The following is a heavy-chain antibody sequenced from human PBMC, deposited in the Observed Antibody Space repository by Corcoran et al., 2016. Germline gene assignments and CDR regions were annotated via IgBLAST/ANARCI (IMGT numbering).Heavy chain of an antibody. D-gene: IGHD1-7*01. Sequence: QVQLVQSGAEVKKPGSSVKVSCKASGGTFSSYAISWVRQAPGQGLEWMGGIIPIFGTANYAQKFQGRVTITADESTRTAYMELSSLRSEDTDVYDCARGPSVELNKGGYYYGMDVWGQGTTVTVSS. CDR2: IIPIFGTA. CDR1: GGTFSSYA. J-gene: IGHJ6*02. V-gene: IGHV1-69*01. CDR3: ARGPSVELNKGGYYYGMDV.